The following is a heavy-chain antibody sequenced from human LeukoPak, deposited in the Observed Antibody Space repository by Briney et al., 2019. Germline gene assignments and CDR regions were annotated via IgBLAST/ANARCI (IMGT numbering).Heavy chain of an antibody. CDR1: VFTFTIHR. J-gene: IGHJ4*02. CDR3: ARDPEGGWLGELLSATSELDY. V-gene: IGHV3-48*01. Sequence: CLRPSPVVSVFTFTIHRTHGVRQAPGDGLGWVLYIIIIMSTISYVEAVKGRFTISRENEKNSLYLQMNSLRGEDTAVCYCARDPEGGWLGELLSATSELDYWGEGALVTVSS. D-gene: IGHD3-10*01. CDR2: IIIIMSTI.